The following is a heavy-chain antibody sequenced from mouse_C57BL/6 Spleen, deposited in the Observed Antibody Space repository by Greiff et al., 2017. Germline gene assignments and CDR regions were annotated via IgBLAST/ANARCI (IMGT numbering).Heavy chain of an antibody. CDR3: SCDFCAMDY. Sequence: EVKLMESGGGLVQPGGSMKLSCAASGFTFSDAWMDWVRQSPEKGLEWVAEIRNKANTHATYYAESVKERFTISRDDSKSRGYLYMNSLRAEDTDIYYCSCDFCAMDYWGQGTTVTVSS. D-gene: IGHD2-13*01. J-gene: IGHJ4*01. CDR1: GFTFSDAW. CDR2: IRNKANTHAT. V-gene: IGHV6-6*01.